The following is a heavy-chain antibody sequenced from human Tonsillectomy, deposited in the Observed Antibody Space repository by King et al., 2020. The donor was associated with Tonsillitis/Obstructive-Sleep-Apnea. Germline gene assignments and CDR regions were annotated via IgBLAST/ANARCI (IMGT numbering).Heavy chain of an antibody. J-gene: IGHJ1*01. CDR1: GFTFTTYA. D-gene: IGHD3-22*01. CDR3: AKYGQYYDSTLAEYFEH. V-gene: IGHV3-23*04. CDR2: ISGSGGST. Sequence: VQLVESGGGLVQPGGSLRLSCAASGFTFTTYAMSWVRQAPGKGLEWVSGISGSGGSTYYADSVKGRFTISRDNTKNTLYLQMNSLRAEDTAVYYCAKYGQYYDSTLAEYFEHWGQGTLVTVSS.